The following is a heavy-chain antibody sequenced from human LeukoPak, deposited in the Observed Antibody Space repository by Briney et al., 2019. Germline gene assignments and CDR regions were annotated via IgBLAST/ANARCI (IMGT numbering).Heavy chain of an antibody. J-gene: IGHJ6*02. D-gene: IGHD1-14*01. V-gene: IGHV4-39*01. CDR2: FYYGGST. Sequence: PSETLSLTCAVSGGSISSSSSYWGWIRQPPGKGLEWIGSFYYGGSTYYNPSLKSRVTISVDMSKNEFSLKLSSVTAADTAVYYCARHSDVRMFYYGMDVWGQGTTVTVSS. CDR3: ARHSDVRMFYYGMDV. CDR1: GGSISSSSSY.